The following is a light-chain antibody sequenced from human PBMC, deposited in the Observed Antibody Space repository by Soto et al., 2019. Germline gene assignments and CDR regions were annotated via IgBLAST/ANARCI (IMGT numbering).Light chain of an antibody. J-gene: IGLJ1*01. CDR3: CSYAGSRTYV. Sequence: ALTQPASVSGSPGQSITISCTGTSSDVGSYNLVSWYQHHPGKAPKLMIYEGSKRPSGVSDRFSGSKSGNTASLTISGLQAEDEADYYCCSYAGSRTYVFGTGTKLTVL. V-gene: IGLV2-23*01. CDR2: EGS. CDR1: SSDVGSYNL.